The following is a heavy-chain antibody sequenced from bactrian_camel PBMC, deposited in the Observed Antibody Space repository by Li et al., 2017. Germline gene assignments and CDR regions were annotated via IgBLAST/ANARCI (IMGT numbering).Heavy chain of an antibody. CDR3: AAGWGCTERPGINY. J-gene: IGHJ4*01. CDR2: ISSDGST. D-gene: IGHD3*01. V-gene: IGHV3S55*01. CDR1: GFTFGDSD. Sequence: VQLVESGGGSVQAGGSLSLSCTASGFTFGDSDMGWYRQAPGNECELVSTISSDGSTYYADSVKGRFTMSQDNAKKTLYLQMNSLKPEDSAMYYCAAGWGCTERPGINYWGQGTQVTVS.